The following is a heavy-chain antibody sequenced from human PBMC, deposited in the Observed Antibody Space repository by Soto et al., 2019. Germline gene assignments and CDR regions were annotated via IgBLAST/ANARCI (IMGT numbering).Heavy chain of an antibody. CDR3: AKEPGIAVAGTNWFDP. Sequence: GGSLRLSCAASGFTFSSYAMSWVRQAPGKGLEWVSAISGSGGSTYYADSVKGRFTISRDNSKITLYLQMNSLRAEDTAVYYCAKEPGIAVAGTNWFDPWGQGTLVTVSS. CDR2: ISGSGGST. CDR1: GFTFSSYA. J-gene: IGHJ5*02. D-gene: IGHD6-19*01. V-gene: IGHV3-23*01.